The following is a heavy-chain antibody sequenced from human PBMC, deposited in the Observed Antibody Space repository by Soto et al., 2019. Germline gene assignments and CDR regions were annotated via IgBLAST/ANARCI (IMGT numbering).Heavy chain of an antibody. CDR1: GFTVGNYY. CDR3: AKDGRGSGSHYNSFGY. V-gene: IGHV3-53*01. D-gene: IGHD3-10*01. J-gene: IGHJ4*02. CDR2: IYSTGTT. Sequence: EVQLVESGGGLIQPGGSLKLSCAASGFTVGNYYMSWVRQAPGKGLEWVSLIYSTGTTKYADSVKGRFTVSRNNAKNTLYLQMNSLGAEEKAVYYCAKDGRGSGSHYNSFGYWGQGTLVTVSS.